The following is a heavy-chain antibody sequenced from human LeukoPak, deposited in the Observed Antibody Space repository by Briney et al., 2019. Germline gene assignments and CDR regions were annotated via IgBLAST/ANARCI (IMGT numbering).Heavy chain of an antibody. D-gene: IGHD3-10*02. CDR1: GGSISSYY. J-gene: IGHJ3*02. CDR2: IYTSGIT. Sequence: SETLSLTCTVSGGSISSYYWSWIRQPAGKGLEWLGRIYTSGITNYNPSLKSRVTLSVGTSKNQFSLKLSSLTAADTAVYYCSRCSGSCRAADAFDIWGQGTMVIVSS. CDR3: SRCSGSCRAADAFDI. V-gene: IGHV4-4*07.